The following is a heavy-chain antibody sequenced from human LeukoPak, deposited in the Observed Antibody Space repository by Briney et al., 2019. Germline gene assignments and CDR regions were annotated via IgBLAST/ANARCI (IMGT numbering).Heavy chain of an antibody. CDR2: IYYSGST. D-gene: IGHD3-10*01. Sequence: SETLSLTCTVSGGSISSYYWSWIRQPPGKGLEWIGYIYYSGSTNYNPSLKSRVTISVDTSKNQLSLKLSSVTAADTAVYYCARAKLWFGELSDAFDIWGQGTMVTVSS. CDR3: ARAKLWFGELSDAFDI. CDR1: GGSISSYY. V-gene: IGHV4-59*01. J-gene: IGHJ3*02.